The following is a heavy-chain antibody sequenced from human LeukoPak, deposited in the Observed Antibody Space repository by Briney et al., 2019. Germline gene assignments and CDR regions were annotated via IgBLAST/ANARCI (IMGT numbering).Heavy chain of an antibody. CDR1: GFTFSNYN. J-gene: IGHJ4*02. CDR2: ISSSSSYI. Sequence: PGGSLRLSCAASGFTFSNYNMNWVRQAPGKGLEWVSSISSSSSYIYYADSVKGRFTISRDNAKNSLYLQMNSLRAEDTAVYYCARSSFPYYFDYWGQGTLVTVSS. CDR3: ARSSFPYYFDY. V-gene: IGHV3-21*01. D-gene: IGHD3-16*01.